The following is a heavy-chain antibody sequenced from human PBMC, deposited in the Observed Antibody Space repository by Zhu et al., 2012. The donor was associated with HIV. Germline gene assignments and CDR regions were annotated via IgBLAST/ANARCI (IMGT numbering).Heavy chain of an antibody. Sequence: QVQLQQWGAGLLKPSETLSLTCAVYGESSRNYSWTWIRQPPGKGLEWIGEINHSGNTKYNPSLKSRVLISRDTSKKQFSLKMTSVTAADTAVYYCARILTFYYDSGDHLLYYYMDVWGKRATVTVSS. D-gene: IGHD3-3*01. CDR3: ARILTFYYDSGDHLLYYYMDV. CDR1: GESSRNYS. J-gene: IGHJ6*03. V-gene: IGHV4-34*01. CDR2: INHSGNT.